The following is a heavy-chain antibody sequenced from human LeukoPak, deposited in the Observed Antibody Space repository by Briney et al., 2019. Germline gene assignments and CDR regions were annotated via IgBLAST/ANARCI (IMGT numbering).Heavy chain of an antibody. CDR3: ANPTGLLYYGMDV. D-gene: IGHD1-26*01. J-gene: IGHJ6*02. V-gene: IGHV3-23*01. Sequence: GRSLRLSCAASGFTFSSYAMSWVRQAPGKGLEWVSAISGSGGSTYYADSVKGRFTISRDNSKNTLYLQMNSLRAEDTAVYYCANPTGLLYYGMDVWGQGTRVSVSS. CDR2: ISGSGGST. CDR1: GFTFSSYA.